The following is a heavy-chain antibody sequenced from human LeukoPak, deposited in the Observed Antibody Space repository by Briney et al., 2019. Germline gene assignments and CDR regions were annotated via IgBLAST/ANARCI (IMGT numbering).Heavy chain of an antibody. J-gene: IGHJ4*02. CDR2: IKQDGSEK. D-gene: IGHD5-24*01. CDR1: GFTFSSSA. V-gene: IGHV3-7*01. CDR3: ARDGRDGYNF. Sequence: GGSLRLSCAASGFTFSSSAMSWVRQAPGKGLEWVANIKQDGSEKYYVDSVKGRFTISRDNAKNSLYLQMNSLRAEDTAVYYCARDGRDGYNFRGQGTLVTVSS.